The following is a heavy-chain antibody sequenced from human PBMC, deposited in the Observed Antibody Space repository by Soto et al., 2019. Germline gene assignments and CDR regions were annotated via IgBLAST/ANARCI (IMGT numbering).Heavy chain of an antibody. CDR2: ISSSGSTI. Sequence: EVQLVESGGGLVQPGGSLRLSCAASGFTFSSYEMNWVRQAPGKGLEWVSYISSSGSTIYYADSVKGRFTISRDNAKNSLYLQMNSLRAEDTAVYYCARAPYYDFWSGYYYYYGMDVWGQGTTVTVSS. CDR1: GFTFSSYE. CDR3: ARAPYYDFWSGYYYYYGMDV. D-gene: IGHD3-3*01. J-gene: IGHJ6*02. V-gene: IGHV3-48*03.